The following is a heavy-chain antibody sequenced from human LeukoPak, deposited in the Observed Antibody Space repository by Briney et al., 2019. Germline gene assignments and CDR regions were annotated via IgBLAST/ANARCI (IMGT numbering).Heavy chain of an antibody. CDR2: IYSGGST. CDR3: ARGVGNFDY. D-gene: IGHD2-15*01. CDR1: GFTVSSNY. J-gene: IGHJ4*02. V-gene: IGHV3-53*01. Sequence: PGGSLRLSCEASGFTVSSNYMSWVRQAPGKGLEWVSVIYSGGSTYYADSVKGRFTISRDNSKNTLYLQMNSLGAEDTAVYYCARGVGNFDYWGQGTLVTVSS.